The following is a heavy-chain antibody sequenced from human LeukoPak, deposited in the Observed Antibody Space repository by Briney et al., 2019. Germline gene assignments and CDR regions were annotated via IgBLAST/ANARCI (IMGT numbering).Heavy chain of an antibody. Sequence: SETLSLTCTISGGSISSYYWSWIRQPPGKGLEWIGYIYYSGSTNYNPSLKSRVTISVDTSENQFSLKLSSVTAADTAVCYCARGSDYDFWSGYYTAVYYFDYWGQGTLVTVSS. CDR1: GGSISSYY. D-gene: IGHD3-3*01. V-gene: IGHV4-59*01. J-gene: IGHJ4*02. CDR3: ARGSDYDFWSGYYTAVYYFDY. CDR2: IYYSGST.